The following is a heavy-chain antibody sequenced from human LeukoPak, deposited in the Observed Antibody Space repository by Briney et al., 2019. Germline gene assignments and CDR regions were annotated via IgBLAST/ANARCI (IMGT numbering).Heavy chain of an antibody. Sequence: ASVKVSCKASGGTFSSYAISWVRQAPGQGLEWMGRIIPIFGIANYAQKFQGRVTITADKSTRTAYMELSSLRSEDTAVYYCARDQVEGYGMDVWGQGTTVTVSS. CDR1: GGTFSSYA. CDR2: IIPIFGIA. CDR3: ARDQVEGYGMDV. D-gene: IGHD2-15*01. J-gene: IGHJ6*02. V-gene: IGHV1-69*04.